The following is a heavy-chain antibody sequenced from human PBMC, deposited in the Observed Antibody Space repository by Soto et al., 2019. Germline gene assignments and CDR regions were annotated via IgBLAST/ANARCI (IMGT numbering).Heavy chain of an antibody. V-gene: IGHV3-11*05. J-gene: IGHJ6*02. CDR3: ARDGTSSFYYYYGLDV. D-gene: IGHD2-2*01. CDR1: GFTFSDYY. CDR2: ISSSSSYT. Sequence: QVQLVESGGGLVKPGGSLRLSCAASGFTFSDYYMSWIRQAPGKGLEWVSYISSSSSYTNYADSVKGRFTISRDNAKNSLDLQMNSLRAEDTAVYYCARDGTSSFYYYYGLDVWGQGTTVTVSS.